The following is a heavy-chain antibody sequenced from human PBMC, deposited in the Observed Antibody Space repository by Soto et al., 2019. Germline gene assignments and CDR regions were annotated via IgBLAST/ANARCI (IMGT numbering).Heavy chain of an antibody. CDR3: VTDPVLFQSG. D-gene: IGHD2-8*01. CDR2: IWSDGSSK. Sequence: PGRSLRLSCAPSGFNFRIYGMQWVRQAPGQGLEWVAVIWSDGSSKYYADSVKGRFTISRDNSKNTLFLQMDSLSAEDTAVDYCVTDPVLFQSGWGQESTITVYS. CDR1: GFNFRIYG. V-gene: IGHV3-33*01. J-gene: IGHJ6*02.